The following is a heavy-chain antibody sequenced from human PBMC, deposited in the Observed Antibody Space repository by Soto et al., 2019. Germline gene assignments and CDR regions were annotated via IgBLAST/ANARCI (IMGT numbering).Heavy chain of an antibody. CDR2: IIPIFGTA. J-gene: IGHJ6*02. Sequence: GALVKVSCKASGGTFSGYAISWVRQAPGQGLEWMGGIIPIFGTANYAQKFQGRVTITADESTSTAYMELSSLRSEDTAVYYCARDQEYCSSTSCYGYMDVWGQGTTVTVSS. CDR3: ARDQEYCSSTSCYGYMDV. V-gene: IGHV1-69*13. CDR1: GGTFSGYA. D-gene: IGHD2-2*01.